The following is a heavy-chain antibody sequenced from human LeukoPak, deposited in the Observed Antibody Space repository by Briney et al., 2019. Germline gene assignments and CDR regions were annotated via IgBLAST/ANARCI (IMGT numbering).Heavy chain of an antibody. D-gene: IGHD3-10*01. V-gene: IGHV3-30*03. CDR1: GFTFSSYG. CDR3: ASTPLYYYGSGNRFDY. J-gene: IGHJ4*02. CDR2: ISYDGSNK. Sequence: GGSLRLSCAASGFTFSSYGMHWVRQAPGKGLEWVAVISYDGSNKYYADSVKGRFTISRDNSKNTLYLQMNSLRSDDTAVYYCASTPLYYYGSGNRFDYWGQGTLVTVSS.